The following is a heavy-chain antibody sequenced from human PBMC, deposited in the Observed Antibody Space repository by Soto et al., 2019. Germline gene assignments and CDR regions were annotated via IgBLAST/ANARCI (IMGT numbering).Heavy chain of an antibody. CDR3: ARGRGIVATINRSLLFDY. Sequence: SETLSLTYTVSGGSISSGGYYWSWIRQHPGKGLEWIGYIYYSGSTYYNPSLKSRVTISVDTSKNQFSLKLSSVTAADTAVYYCARGRGIVATINRSLLFDYWGQGTLVTVSS. CDR1: GGSISSGGYY. J-gene: IGHJ4*02. D-gene: IGHD5-12*01. V-gene: IGHV4-31*03. CDR2: IYYSGST.